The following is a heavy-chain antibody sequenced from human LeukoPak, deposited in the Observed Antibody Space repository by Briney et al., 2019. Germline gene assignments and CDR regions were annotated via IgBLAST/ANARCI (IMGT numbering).Heavy chain of an antibody. CDR3: AKTTVGYSSGRYPGWPADC. D-gene: IGHD6-19*01. CDR2: ICGSGGCT. CDR1: VFTFNTYA. Sequence: PGGSLRLSCAASVFTFNTYAIYWVRQAPGKGLEWVSGICGSGGCTYYADSVKGRFTISRDNSKNTVYLQMNSLTADDTAIYYCAKTTVGYSSGRYPGWPADCWGQGTLVTVSS. J-gene: IGHJ4*02. V-gene: IGHV3-23*01.